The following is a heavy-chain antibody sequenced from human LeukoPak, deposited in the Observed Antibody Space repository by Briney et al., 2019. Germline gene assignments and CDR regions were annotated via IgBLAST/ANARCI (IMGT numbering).Heavy chain of an antibody. CDR3: TREKFGDYHNWFDP. J-gene: IGHJ5*02. CDR2: VRIRADSHTT. D-gene: IGHD4-17*01. V-gene: IGHV3-72*01. CDR1: GFTFSDHH. Sequence: GGSLRLSCVASGFTFSDHHMDWVRQAPGKGLEWVGRVRIRADSHTTEYAASVKGRFTISRDDSKNSLYLKMNGLKTEDTAVYYCTREKFGDYHNWFDPWGQGTLVTVSS.